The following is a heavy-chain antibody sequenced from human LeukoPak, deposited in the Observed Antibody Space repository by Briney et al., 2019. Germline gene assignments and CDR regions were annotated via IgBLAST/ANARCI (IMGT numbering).Heavy chain of an antibody. D-gene: IGHD1-20*01. CDR2: INPSDGAT. Sequence: ASVKVSCKASGYTFTMYYIHWVRQAPGQGLEWMGMINPSDGATTYAQRFQGRVTMTRDMTTTTVYMDLRSLRSEDTAVYYCARGPFNWNDFYYYYMDVWGKGTTVTVSS. J-gene: IGHJ6*03. CDR1: GYTFTMYY. V-gene: IGHV1-46*01. CDR3: ARGPFNWNDFYYYYMDV.